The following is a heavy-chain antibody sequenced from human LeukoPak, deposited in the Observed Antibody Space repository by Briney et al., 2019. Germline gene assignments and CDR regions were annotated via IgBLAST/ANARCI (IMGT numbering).Heavy chain of an antibody. Sequence: PSETLSLTCTVSGGSISSSSYYWGWIRQPPGKGLEWIGYIYYSGSTNYNPSLKSRVTISVDTSKNQFSLKLSSVTAADTAVYYCARSRFLALRVDYWGQGTLVTVSS. J-gene: IGHJ4*02. CDR3: ARSRFLALRVDY. CDR1: GGSISSSSYY. CDR2: IYYSGST. V-gene: IGHV4-61*05. D-gene: IGHD3-3*01.